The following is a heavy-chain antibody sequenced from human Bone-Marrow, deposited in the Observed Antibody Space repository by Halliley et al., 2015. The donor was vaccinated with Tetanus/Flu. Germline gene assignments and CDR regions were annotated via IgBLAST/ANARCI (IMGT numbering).Heavy chain of an antibody. J-gene: IGHJ4*02. V-gene: IGHV3-7*01. Sequence: SLRLSCAAFGFSFSDYGIHWVRQAPGKGLEWVANIRQDGNEIYYGDSARGRFIISRDNAKNSLFLQLNSLRAEDTAVYYCARDSGDYYFDHWGQGTLVTVSS. CDR2: IRQDGNEI. CDR1: GFSFSDYG. D-gene: IGHD1-26*01. CDR3: ARDSGDYYFDH.